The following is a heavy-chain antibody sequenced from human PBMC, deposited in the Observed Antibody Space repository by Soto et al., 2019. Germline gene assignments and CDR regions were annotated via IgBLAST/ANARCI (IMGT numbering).Heavy chain of an antibody. CDR2: IYYSGST. V-gene: IGHV4-59*08. CDR1: GGSISSYY. D-gene: IGHD3-10*01. J-gene: IGHJ4*02. CDR3: ARHNNGAGSTYFDY. Sequence: SETLSLTCTVSGGSISSYYWSWIRQPPGKGLEWIGYIYYSGSTNYNPSLKSRVTISVDTSKNQFSLKLNSMTAADTAVYYCARHNNGAGSTYFDYWGQGTLVTVSS.